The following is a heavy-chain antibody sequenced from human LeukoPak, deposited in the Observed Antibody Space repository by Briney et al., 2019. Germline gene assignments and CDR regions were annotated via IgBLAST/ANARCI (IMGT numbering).Heavy chain of an antibody. Sequence: SETLSLTCTVSGGSISSSNYYWVWIRQPPSKGLEWIGSMYYSGSIFYNPSLKSRVTMSINTSKNQFSLKVSSVTAADTAVYYCARTRVPGSYSPKGPFDYWGQGTLVTVSS. CDR3: ARTRVPGSYSPKGPFDY. CDR1: GGSISSSNYY. D-gene: IGHD1-26*01. CDR2: MYYSGSI. V-gene: IGHV4-39*07. J-gene: IGHJ4*02.